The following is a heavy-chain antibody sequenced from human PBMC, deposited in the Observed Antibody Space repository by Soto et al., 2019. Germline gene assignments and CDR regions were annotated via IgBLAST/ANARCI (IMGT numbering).Heavy chain of an antibody. V-gene: IGHV4-39*01. D-gene: IGHD1-26*01. CDR2: IYYSGST. Sequence: QLQLQESGPGLVKPSETLSLTCTVSGGSISSSSYYWGWIRQPPGKGLEWIGSIYYSGSTYYNPSLKSRVTISVDTSKNQFSLKPSSVTAADTAVYYCARHVGQIVGATTKLDYWGQGTLVTVSS. CDR1: GGSISSSSYY. CDR3: ARHVGQIVGATTKLDY. J-gene: IGHJ4*02.